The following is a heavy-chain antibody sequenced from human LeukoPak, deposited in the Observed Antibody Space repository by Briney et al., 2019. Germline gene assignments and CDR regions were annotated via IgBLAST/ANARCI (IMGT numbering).Heavy chain of an antibody. J-gene: IGHJ4*02. D-gene: IGHD6-13*01. CDR1: NYGFTSYG. Sequence: ASVKISCKASNYGFTSYGISWVRQAPGQGLEWMGWISAYNGNTNYAQKLQGRVTMTTDTSTSTAYMELRSLRSEDTAVYYCARGPGAEWYSSSYFDYWGQGTLVTVSS. CDR2: ISAYNGNT. V-gene: IGHV1-18*01. CDR3: ARGPGAEWYSSSYFDY.